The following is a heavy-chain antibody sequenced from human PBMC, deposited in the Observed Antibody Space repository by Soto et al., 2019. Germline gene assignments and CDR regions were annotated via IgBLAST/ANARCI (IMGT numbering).Heavy chain of an antibody. V-gene: IGHV3-30*03. Sequence: GGSLRLSCAASGFTFTSYAKHWVRQAPGKGLEWVAVISNDGSNKYYADFVRGRFTISRDDSKNTVYLQMNSLRAEDTAVYYCARALGSGWYNYFDYWGQGTVVTVSS. CDR3: ARALGSGWYNYFDY. CDR2: ISNDGSNK. D-gene: IGHD6-19*01. J-gene: IGHJ4*02. CDR1: GFTFTSYA.